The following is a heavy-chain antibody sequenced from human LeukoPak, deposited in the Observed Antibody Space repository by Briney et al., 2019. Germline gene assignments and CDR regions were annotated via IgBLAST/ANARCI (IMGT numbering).Heavy chain of an antibody. CDR1: GGTFSSYA. Sequence: ASVKVSCKASGGTFSSYAISWVRQAPGQGLEWMGRIIPILGIANYAQKFQGRVTITADKSTSTAYMELSSLRSEDTAVYYCARDRAAGANWFDPWGQGTLVTVSS. J-gene: IGHJ5*02. V-gene: IGHV1-69*04. CDR2: IIPILGIA. D-gene: IGHD6-19*01. CDR3: ARDRAAGANWFDP.